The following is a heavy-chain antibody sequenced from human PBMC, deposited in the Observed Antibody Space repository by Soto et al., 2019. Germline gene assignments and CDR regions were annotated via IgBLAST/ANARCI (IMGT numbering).Heavy chain of an antibody. J-gene: IGHJ6*02. CDR1: CGSINKCGYF. D-gene: IGHD3-10*01. CDR3: ARDLRGGSYGMDV. Sequence: SETLSVTRTVSCGSINKCGYFLSWIRHQPGKGLEWIGYIFYSGSTYYNPSLKSRVTISVDTSKNQFSLKLSSVTAADTAVYYCARDLRGGSYGMDVWGQGTTVTVS. V-gene: IGHV4-31*02. CDR2: IFYSGST.